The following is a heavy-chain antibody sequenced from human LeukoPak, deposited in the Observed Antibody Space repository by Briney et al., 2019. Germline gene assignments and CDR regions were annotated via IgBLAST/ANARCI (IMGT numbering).Heavy chain of an antibody. CDR2: ISGSGGAT. CDR3: AKDPPTALVVITTPLDY. D-gene: IGHD3-22*01. Sequence: KTGGSLRLSCAASGFTFSSYAMTWVRQVPGKGLEWVSGISGSGGATYCADSVKGRFTMYRDNSKNTLYLQMRSLRAEDTAVYYCAKDPPTALVVITTPLDYWGQGTLVTVSS. V-gene: IGHV3-23*01. J-gene: IGHJ4*02. CDR1: GFTFSSYA.